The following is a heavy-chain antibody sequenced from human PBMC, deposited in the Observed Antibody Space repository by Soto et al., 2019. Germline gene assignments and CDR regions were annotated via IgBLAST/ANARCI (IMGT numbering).Heavy chain of an antibody. CDR3: ARSKEWVRFGRTWDY. V-gene: IGHV2-5*02. D-gene: IGHD5-12*01. J-gene: IGHJ4*02. CDR2: VYWDGDK. Sequence: QITLKESGPTLVKPTQTLTLTCTFSGFSLTTSGVGVGWIRQTPGKALEWLALVYWDGDKRYSPALRSRLTITTDTSKNQVVLGMTNIDPVDTATYYCARSKEWVRFGRTWDYWGRGTLVTVSS. CDR1: GFSLTTSGVG.